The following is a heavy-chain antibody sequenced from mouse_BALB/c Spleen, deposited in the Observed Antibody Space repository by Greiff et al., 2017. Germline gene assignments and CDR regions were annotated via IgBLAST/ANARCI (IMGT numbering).Heavy chain of an antibody. J-gene: IGHJ2*01. V-gene: IGHV3-8*02. CDR2: ISYSGST. Sequence: EVQLQESGPSLVKPSQTLSLTCSVTGDSITSGYWNWIRKFPGNKLEYMGYISYSGSTYYNPSLKSRISITRDTSKNQYYLQLNSVTTEDTATYYCARYMITTGVFDYWGQGTTLTVSS. CDR1: GDSITSGY. D-gene: IGHD2-4*01. CDR3: ARYMITTGVFDY.